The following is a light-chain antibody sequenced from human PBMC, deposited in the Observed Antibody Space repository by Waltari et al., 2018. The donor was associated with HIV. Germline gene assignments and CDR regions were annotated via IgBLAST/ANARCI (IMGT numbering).Light chain of an antibody. Sequence: QSALTQPASVSGSPGQSTTISCTGPSSDVGGYNYASWYQQHPGKAPKLMIYDVSNRPSGVSNRFSGSKSGNTASLTISGLQAEDEADYYCSSYTSSSTLVFGTGTKVTVL. J-gene: IGLJ1*01. CDR2: DVS. V-gene: IGLV2-14*03. CDR1: SSDVGGYNY. CDR3: SSYTSSSTLV.